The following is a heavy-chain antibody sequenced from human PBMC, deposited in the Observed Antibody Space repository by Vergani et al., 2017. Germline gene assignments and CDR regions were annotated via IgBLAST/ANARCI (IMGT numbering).Heavy chain of an antibody. CDR1: GFSFSGYW. CDR2: IKSDGSIT. CDR3: TRSECSGTTCYGHYFDL. D-gene: IGHD2-15*01. J-gene: IGHJ4*01. Sequence: EVQLVESGGGLIHPGGSLRLSCEGSGFSFSGYWMHWVRQSPEKGLVWVSRIKSDGSITNYADSVKGRFTISRDTSRNAVYLQMNILRVEDTGVYYCTRSECSGTTCYGHYFDLWGHGILVTVSS. V-gene: IGHV3-74*01.